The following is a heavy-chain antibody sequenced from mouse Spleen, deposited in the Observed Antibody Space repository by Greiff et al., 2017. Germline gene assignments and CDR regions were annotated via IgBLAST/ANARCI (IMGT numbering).Heavy chain of an antibody. CDR3: TRDGDDGYYVAY. J-gene: IGHJ3*01. V-gene: IGHV5-9-1*02. D-gene: IGHD2-3*01. CDR2: ISSGGDYI. CDR1: GFTFSSYA. Sequence: EVKVVESGEGLVKPGGSLKLSCAASGFTFSSYAMSWVRQTPEKRLEWVAYISSGGDYIYYADTVKGRFTISRDNARNTLYLQMSSLKSEDTAMYYCTRDGDDGYYVAYWGQGTLVTVSA.